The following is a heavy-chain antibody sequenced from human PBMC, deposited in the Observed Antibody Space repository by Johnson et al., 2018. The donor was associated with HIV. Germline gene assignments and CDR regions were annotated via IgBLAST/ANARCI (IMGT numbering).Heavy chain of an antibody. CDR2: IKQDGSEK. D-gene: IGHD1-26*01. CDR1: GCTFSGHD. CDR3: ARDVVSDGTYPPDAFDI. Sequence: VQLVESGGGLVQPGGSLRLSCAASGCTFSGHDIHWGRQAPGKGLEWVANIKQDGSEKYYVDFVKGRFTISRENAKNFLFLQVNNMRVEDTAVYYCARDVVSDGTYPPDAFDIWGQGTMVTVSS. V-gene: IGHV3-7*05. J-gene: IGHJ3*02.